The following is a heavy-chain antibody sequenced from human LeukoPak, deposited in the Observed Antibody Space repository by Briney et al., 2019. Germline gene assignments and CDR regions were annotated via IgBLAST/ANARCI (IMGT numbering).Heavy chain of an antibody. D-gene: IGHD6-13*01. Sequence: ASVKVSCKASGYTFTGYYMHWVRQAPGQGLEWMGWINPNSGGTNYAQKFQCRVTMTRDTSISTDYMELSRLRSDDTAVYYCARDRLAAANWFDPWGQGTLVTVSS. V-gene: IGHV1-2*02. CDR3: ARDRLAAANWFDP. J-gene: IGHJ5*02. CDR1: GYTFTGYY. CDR2: INPNSGGT.